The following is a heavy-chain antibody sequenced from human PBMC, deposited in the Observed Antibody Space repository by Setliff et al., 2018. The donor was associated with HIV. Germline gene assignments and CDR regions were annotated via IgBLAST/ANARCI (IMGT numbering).Heavy chain of an antibody. Sequence: TLSLTCTVSGGSISSNSDYWGWIRQPPGKGLEWIGTISYSGSTNYNPSLKSRVTISVDTSKNQFSLKLSSVTAADTAVYYCARHLDGWYYYGMDVWGQGTTVTVSS. D-gene: IGHD6-19*01. CDR1: GGSISSNSDY. CDR2: ISYSGST. J-gene: IGHJ6*02. CDR3: ARHLDGWYYYGMDV. V-gene: IGHV4-39*01.